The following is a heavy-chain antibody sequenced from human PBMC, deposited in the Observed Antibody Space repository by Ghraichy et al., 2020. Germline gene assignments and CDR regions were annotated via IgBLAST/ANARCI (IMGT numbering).Heavy chain of an antibody. CDR1: GGSFSGYY. V-gene: IGHV4-34*01. J-gene: IGHJ4*02. Sequence: SETLSLTCAVYGGSFSGYYWSWIRQPPGKGLEWIGEINHSGSTNYNPSLKSRVTISVDTSKNQFSLKLSSVTAADTAVYYCARSKAVAGPYYFDYWGQGTLVTVSS. CDR2: INHSGST. D-gene: IGHD6-19*01. CDR3: ARSKAVAGPYYFDY.